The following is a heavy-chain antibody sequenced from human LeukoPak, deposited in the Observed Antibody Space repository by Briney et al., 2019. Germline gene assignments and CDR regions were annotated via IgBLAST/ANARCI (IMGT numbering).Heavy chain of an antibody. Sequence: SETLSPTCAVYGGSFSGYYWSWIRQPPGKGLEWIGEINHSGSTNYNPSLKSRVTISVDTSKNQFSLKLSSVTAADTAVYYCARRGDDYVWGSYRSTRNWFDPWGQGTLVTVSS. CDR1: GGSFSGYY. V-gene: IGHV4-34*01. CDR3: ARRGDDYVWGSYRSTRNWFDP. J-gene: IGHJ5*02. D-gene: IGHD3-16*02. CDR2: INHSGST.